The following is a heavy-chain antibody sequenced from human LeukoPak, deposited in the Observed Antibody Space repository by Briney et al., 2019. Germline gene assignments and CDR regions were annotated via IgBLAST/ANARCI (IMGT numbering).Heavy chain of an antibody. CDR3: ARDPLVRNHPDWFDP. CDR1: GFTFSSYA. CDR2: ISSNGGST. V-gene: IGHV3-64*01. D-gene: IGHD3-10*01. J-gene: IGHJ5*02. Sequence: GGSLRLSCAASGFTFSSYAMHWVRQAPGKGLEYVSAISSNGGSTYYANSVKGRFTISRDNSKNTLYLQMNSLRAEDTAVYYCARDPLVRNHPDWFDPWGQGTLVTVSS.